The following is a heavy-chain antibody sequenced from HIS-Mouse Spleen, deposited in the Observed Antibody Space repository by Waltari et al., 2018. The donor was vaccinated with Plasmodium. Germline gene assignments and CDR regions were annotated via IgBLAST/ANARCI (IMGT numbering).Heavy chain of an antibody. V-gene: IGHV4-59*01. Sequence: QVQLQESGPGLVKPSETLSLTCTVSGGSISSYYWSWIRPPPGKGLEWIAYIYYSGSTNYNPSLNVRVTISVDTAMTQFSLKLSSVTAADTAVFYCARGGYSSSSYYFDYWGQGTLVTVSS. J-gene: IGHJ4*02. CDR3: ARGGYSSSSYYFDY. D-gene: IGHD6-6*01. CDR1: GGSISSYY. CDR2: IYYSGST.